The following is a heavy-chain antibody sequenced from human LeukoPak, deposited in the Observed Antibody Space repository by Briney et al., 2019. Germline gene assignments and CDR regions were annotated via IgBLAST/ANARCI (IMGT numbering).Heavy chain of an antibody. V-gene: IGHV3-53*01. D-gene: IGHD1-26*01. CDR1: GFTVNTNY. Sequence: GGSLRLSCAASGFTVNTNYMTWVRQAPGKGLEWVSVIYSGGNTYYADSVKGRFTISRDNSKNTLYLQMNSLRAEDTAVYYCARIKSGIDFWGQGTTVTVSS. CDR2: IYSGGNT. J-gene: IGHJ6*02. CDR3: ARIKSGIDF.